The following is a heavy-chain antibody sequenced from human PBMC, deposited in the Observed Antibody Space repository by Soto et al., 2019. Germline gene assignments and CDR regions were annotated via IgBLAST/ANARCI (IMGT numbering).Heavy chain of an antibody. CDR1: GFTFSDYY. CDR2: ISSSGTGI. CDR3: ARAYSDAFDI. Sequence: GGSLRLSCAASGFTFSDYYMTWIRQAPGKGLEWVSYISSSGTGIYYADSMKGRFTISRDNAKKSLYLQMSSPRAEDTAVYYCARAYSDAFDIWGQGTMVTV. V-gene: IGHV3-11*01. D-gene: IGHD2-15*01. J-gene: IGHJ3*02.